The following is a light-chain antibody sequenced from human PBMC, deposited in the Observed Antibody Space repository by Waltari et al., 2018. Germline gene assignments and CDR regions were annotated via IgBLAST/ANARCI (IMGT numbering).Light chain of an antibody. V-gene: IGKV1-39*01. J-gene: IGKJ3*01. CDR3: QQSFVTGT. CDR2: TTS. Sequence: DIQMTQSPSSVSASVGDRVTITCRASQSISHFLNRYQQNPGKAPKLLIYTTSNLQTGVPSRFSGSGSGTDFTLTISSLQPEDFATYYCQQSFVTGTFGPGTKVDIK. CDR1: QSISHF.